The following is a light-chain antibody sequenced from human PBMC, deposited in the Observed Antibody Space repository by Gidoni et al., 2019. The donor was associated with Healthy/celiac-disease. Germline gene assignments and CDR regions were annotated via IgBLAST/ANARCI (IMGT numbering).Light chain of an antibody. CDR3: AAWDDSLNGVV. J-gene: IGLJ2*01. CDR2: SNN. V-gene: IGLV1-44*01. CDR1: SSNIGSNT. Sequence: QSVLTHPPSASGTPGPRVTISCSGSSSNIGSNTVNWYQQRPGTAHKLLIYSNNQRPSGVPDRFSGSKSGTSASLAISGVQAEDEADYYCAAWDDSLNGVVFGGGTKLTVL.